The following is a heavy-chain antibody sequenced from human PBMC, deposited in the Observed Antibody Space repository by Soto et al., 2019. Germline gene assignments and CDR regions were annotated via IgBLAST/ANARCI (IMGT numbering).Heavy chain of an antibody. Sequence: EMQLVESGGGRVKPGGSLRPPCAAPGFSVSTYSMNWVGQAPGKGLEWVSSISTSSTYIYYVDSVKGRFTISRDNAKNSLFLQMHSLRAEDSAVYYCAILKGVPMYYSINVDVWGQGTTVTVSS. V-gene: IGHV3-21*06. CDR2: ISTSSTYI. D-gene: IGHD2-15*01. J-gene: IGHJ6*02. CDR1: GFSVSTYS. CDR3: AILKGVPMYYSINVDV.